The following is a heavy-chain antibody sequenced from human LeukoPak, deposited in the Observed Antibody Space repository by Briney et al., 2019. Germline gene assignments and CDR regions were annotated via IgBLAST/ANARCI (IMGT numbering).Heavy chain of an antibody. D-gene: IGHD6-13*01. J-gene: IGHJ5*02. CDR3: ARRYSSSWYQGFWFDP. CDR2: IIPIFGTA. Sequence: SVKVSCKASGGTFSSYAISWVRQAPGQGLEWMGGIIPIFGTANYAQKFQGSVTITADESTSTAYMELSSLRSEDTAVYYCARRYSSSWYQGFWFDPWGQGTLVTVSS. CDR1: GGTFSSYA. V-gene: IGHV1-69*13.